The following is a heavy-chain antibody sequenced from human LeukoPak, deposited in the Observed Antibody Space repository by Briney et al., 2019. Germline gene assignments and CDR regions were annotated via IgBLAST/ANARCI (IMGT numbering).Heavy chain of an antibody. D-gene: IGHD3-10*01. CDR2: INPSGGST. Sequence: ASVKVSCKASGGTFNRYAISWVRQAPGQGLEWMGIINPSGGSTSYAQKFQGRVTMTRDTSTSTAYMELSSLRSEDTAVYYCARDHSLLWFGEFPGWFDPWGQGTLVTVSS. CDR1: GGTFNRYA. J-gene: IGHJ5*02. V-gene: IGHV1-46*02. CDR3: ARDHSLLWFGEFPGWFDP.